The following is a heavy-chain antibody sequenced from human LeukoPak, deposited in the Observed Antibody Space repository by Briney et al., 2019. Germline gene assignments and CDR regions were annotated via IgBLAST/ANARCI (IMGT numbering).Heavy chain of an antibody. CDR1: SYSFSSGYY. CDR2: IYHSGST. J-gene: IGHJ4*02. CDR3: AREGSRFFDWLPVIDY. Sequence: SETLSLTCAVSSYSFSSGYYWGWIRQHPGKGLEWIGSIYHSGSTYYNPSLKSRVTISVDTSKNQFSLKLSSVTAADTAVYYCAREGSRFFDWLPVIDYWGQGTLVTVSS. D-gene: IGHD3-9*01. V-gene: IGHV4-38-2*02.